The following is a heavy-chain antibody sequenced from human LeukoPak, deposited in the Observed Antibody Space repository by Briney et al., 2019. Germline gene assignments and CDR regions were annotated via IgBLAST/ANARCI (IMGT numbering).Heavy chain of an antibody. J-gene: IGHJ4*02. Sequence: GGSLRLSCEASGFTFSAYAMTWVRQAPGKGLEWVSAISGSGGSTYYADSVKGRFTISRDNSKNTLYLQMNSLRAEDTAVYYCAKDMTRYSSGVKIDYWGQGTLVTVSS. V-gene: IGHV3-23*01. CDR2: ISGSGGST. CDR1: GFTFSAYA. CDR3: AKDMTRYSSGVKIDY. D-gene: IGHD6-19*01.